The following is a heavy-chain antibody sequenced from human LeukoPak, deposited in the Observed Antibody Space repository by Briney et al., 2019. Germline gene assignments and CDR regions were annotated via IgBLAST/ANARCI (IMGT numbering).Heavy chain of an antibody. CDR3: ATTRGDYWASPLDF. CDR2: INYSGTT. CDR1: GGSISDYH. V-gene: IGHV4-59*01. J-gene: IGHJ4*02. D-gene: IGHD4-17*01. Sequence: KPSETLSLTCTVSGGSISDYHCNWLRQAPEKGLEGIGYINYSGTTNYNPSLPSRVTISADPSKTQVSLMVRSVTAADTAVYYCATTRGDYWASPLDFWGQGILVTVYS.